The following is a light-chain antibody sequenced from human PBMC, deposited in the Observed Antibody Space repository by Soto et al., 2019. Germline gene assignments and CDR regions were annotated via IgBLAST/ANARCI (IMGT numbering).Light chain of an antibody. Sequence: VFAQAPRALSLSPGEKATPSRRASQSVSTSYLAWYQQKPGQPPKLLIYWASTRESGVPDRFSGSGSGTDFTLTISSLQAEDVAVYYCQQYYSTPKTFGQGTKVDIK. CDR3: QQYYSTPKT. V-gene: IGKV4-1*01. J-gene: IGKJ1*01. CDR2: WAS. CDR1: QSVSTSY.